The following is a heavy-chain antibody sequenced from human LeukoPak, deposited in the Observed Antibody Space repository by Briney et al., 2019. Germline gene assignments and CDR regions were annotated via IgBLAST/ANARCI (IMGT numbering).Heavy chain of an antibody. Sequence: PGGSLRLSCAASGFTFGSYAMSWVRQAPGKGLEWVSAISGGGGSTYYADSVKGRFTISRDNSKNTLYLQMNSLRAEDTAVYYCAEGGKDEAGFGYYGSGNRWFDPWGQGTLVTVSS. V-gene: IGHV3-23*01. CDR2: ISGGGGST. CDR1: GFTFGSYA. D-gene: IGHD3-10*01. CDR3: AEGGKDEAGFGYYGSGNRWFDP. J-gene: IGHJ5*02.